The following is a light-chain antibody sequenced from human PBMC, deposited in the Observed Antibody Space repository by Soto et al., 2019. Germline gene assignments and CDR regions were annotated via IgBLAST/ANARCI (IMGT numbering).Light chain of an antibody. Sequence: DIQVIQSPSSLSASVGDRVTITCRASLKISTYLNWYQHKPGKAPKLLIDGASSVQSGVPSRFSGSGSGTDFPLTSSRLPPEDSATYYCQQSHSTPLTFGGGTNLEI. CDR3: QQSHSTPLT. V-gene: IGKV1-39*01. CDR1: LKISTY. CDR2: GAS. J-gene: IGKJ4*01.